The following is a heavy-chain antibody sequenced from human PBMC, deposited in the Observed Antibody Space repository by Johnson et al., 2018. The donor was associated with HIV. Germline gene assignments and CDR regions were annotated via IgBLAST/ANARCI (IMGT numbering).Heavy chain of an antibody. CDR3: AKDGGS. V-gene: IGHV3-30*04. CDR2: ISYDGSNK. J-gene: IGHJ3*01. Sequence: VQLVESGGGVVQPGRSLRLSCAASGFTFRSYAMHWVRQAPGKGLEWVAVISYDGSNKFYADSVKGRFTISRDNSKNTLFLQMNSLRVEDTAIYYCAKDGGSWGQGTMVTVSS. CDR1: GFTFRSYA. D-gene: IGHD3-16*01.